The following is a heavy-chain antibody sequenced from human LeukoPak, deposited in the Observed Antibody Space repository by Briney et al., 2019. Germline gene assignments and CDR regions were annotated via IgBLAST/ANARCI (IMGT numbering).Heavy chain of an antibody. J-gene: IGHJ4*02. CDR2: INSDGSWT. V-gene: IGHV3-74*01. D-gene: IGHD2/OR15-2a*01. CDR3: VSFYETY. CDR1: GIYW. Sequence: GGSLRLSCAASGIYWMHWVRQAPGKGLAWVSHINSDGSWTSYADSVKGRFTISKDNAKNTVYLQMNNLRAEDTAVYYCVSFYETYWGRGTLVTVSS.